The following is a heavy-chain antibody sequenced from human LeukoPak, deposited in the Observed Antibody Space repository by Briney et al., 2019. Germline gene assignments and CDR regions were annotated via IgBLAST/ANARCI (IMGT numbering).Heavy chain of an antibody. CDR2: INPSGGST. CDR3: ARGFATSGTLYYYHGMDV. CDR1: GYTFTSYC. Sequence: ASVKVSCKASGYTFTSYCMHWVRQAPGQGLEWMGIINPSGGSTSYAQKFQGRVTMTRDTSTSTVYMELSSLRSEDTAVYYCARGFATSGTLYYYHGMDVWGQGTTVTVSS. J-gene: IGHJ6*02. V-gene: IGHV1-46*01. D-gene: IGHD1-26*01.